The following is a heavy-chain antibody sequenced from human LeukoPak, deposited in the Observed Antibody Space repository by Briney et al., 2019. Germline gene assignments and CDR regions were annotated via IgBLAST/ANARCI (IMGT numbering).Heavy chain of an antibody. D-gene: IGHD1-7*01. CDR2: ISSSGSTI. J-gene: IGHJ4*02. V-gene: IGHV3-48*03. CDR1: GFTFSSYE. Sequence: GGSLRLSCAASGFTFSSYEMNWVRQVPGKGLEWVSYISSSGSTIYYADSVKGRFTISRDNAKNSLYLQMNSLRAEDTAVYYCARFGGNWNYDYWGQGTLVTVSS. CDR3: ARFGGNWNYDY.